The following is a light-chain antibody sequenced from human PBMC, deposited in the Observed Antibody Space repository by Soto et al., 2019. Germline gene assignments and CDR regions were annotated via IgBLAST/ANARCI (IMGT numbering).Light chain of an antibody. CDR3: QQSYNTPLT. J-gene: IGKJ1*01. CDR2: DAS. CDR1: QTISTY. V-gene: IGKV1-39*01. Sequence: IEVTQSPSSLAVSVGDRVTITCRASQTISTYVNWYRQKSGAAPELLIYDASTLQSGVPSRFRGGGSGTDFTLTISSLQLDDFATYYCQQSYNTPLTFGQGTKVEIK.